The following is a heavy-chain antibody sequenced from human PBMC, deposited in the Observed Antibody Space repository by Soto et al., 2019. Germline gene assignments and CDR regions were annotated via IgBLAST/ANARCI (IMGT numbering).Heavy chain of an antibody. CDR1: GFSLSTSGVG. J-gene: IGHJ5*02. V-gene: IGHV2-5*02. Sequence: QITLKESGPTLVKPTQTLTLTCTFSGFSLSTSGVGVGWIRQPPGKALEWLALIYWDDDKRYSPSLKIRLTITKDTSKNQVVLTMTNMDPVDTATYYCAHRTTVHYGDYGSFDPWGQGTLVTVSS. CDR2: IYWDDDK. D-gene: IGHD4-17*01. CDR3: AHRTTVHYGDYGSFDP.